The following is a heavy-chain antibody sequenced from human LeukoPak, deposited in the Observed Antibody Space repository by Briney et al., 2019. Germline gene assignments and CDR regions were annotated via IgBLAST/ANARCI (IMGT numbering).Heavy chain of an antibody. V-gene: IGHV1-2*02. Sequence: GASVKVSCKASGYTFTGYYMHWVRQAPGQGLEWMGWINPNSGGTNYAQKFQGRVTMTRDTSISTAYMELSRLRSDDTAVYYCAREWQWLVHDGLDYWGQGTLVTVSS. CDR1: GYTFTGYY. J-gene: IGHJ4*02. D-gene: IGHD6-19*01. CDR2: INPNSGGT. CDR3: AREWQWLVHDGLDY.